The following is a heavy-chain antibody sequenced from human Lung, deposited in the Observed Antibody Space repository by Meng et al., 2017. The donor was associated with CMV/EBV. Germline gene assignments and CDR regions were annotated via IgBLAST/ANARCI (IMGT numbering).Heavy chain of an antibody. CDR2: IYYSGST. J-gene: IGHJ4*02. D-gene: IGHD5-18*01. CDR3: VRALDTAMVTFDY. V-gene: IGHV4-30-4*08. CDR1: GGSISSGDYY. Sequence: QVQLQESGPGLVKPSQTLSLTCTVSGGSISSGDYYWSWIRQPPGKGLEWIGYIYYSGSTYYNPSLKSRVTISVDTSKNQFSLKLSSVTAADTAVYYCVRALDTAMVTFDYWGQGTLVTVSS.